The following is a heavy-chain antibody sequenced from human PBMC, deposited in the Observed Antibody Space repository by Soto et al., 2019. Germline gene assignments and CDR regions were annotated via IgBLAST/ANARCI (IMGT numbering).Heavy chain of an antibody. CDR3: ARDLVVVVAATPRSRGMDV. CDR1: GYTFTSYG. Sequence: ASVKVSCKASGYTFTSYGIHWVRQAPGQRLEWTGWINAGNGNTKYSEKFQGRVTITRDTSTSTAYMELSSLRSEDTAVYYCARDLVVVVAATPRSRGMDVWGQGTTVTVSS. D-gene: IGHD2-15*01. J-gene: IGHJ6*02. CDR2: INAGNGNT. V-gene: IGHV1-3*01.